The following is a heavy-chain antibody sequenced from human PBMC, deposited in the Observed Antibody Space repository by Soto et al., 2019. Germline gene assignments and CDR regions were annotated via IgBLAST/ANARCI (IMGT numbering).Heavy chain of an antibody. Sequence: ASVKVSCKASGYTFTSYAMHWVRQAPGQRLEWMGWINAGNGNTKYSQKFQGRVTITRDTSAGTAYMELSSLRSEDTAVYYCARVGCSSTSCYAHYYYYYMDVWGKGTTVTVSS. D-gene: IGHD2-2*01. CDR2: INAGNGNT. CDR3: ARVGCSSTSCYAHYYYYYMDV. J-gene: IGHJ6*03. CDR1: GYTFTSYA. V-gene: IGHV1-3*01.